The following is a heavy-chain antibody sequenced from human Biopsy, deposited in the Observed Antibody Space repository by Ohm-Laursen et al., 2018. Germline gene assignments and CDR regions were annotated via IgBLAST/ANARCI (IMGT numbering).Heavy chain of an antibody. CDR3: VRGGSGSFPFDY. D-gene: IGHD3-10*01. CDR2: LFTSGTT. V-gene: IGHV4-4*07. Sequence: SETLSLTCTVSGGSINSYYWSWMRQPAGKGLEWIGRLFTSGTTNSSPSLNNRVTMSVDTSKNQFSLRLTSVTAADTAVYYCVRGGSGSFPFDYWGPGTLVTVSS. J-gene: IGHJ4*02. CDR1: GGSINSYY.